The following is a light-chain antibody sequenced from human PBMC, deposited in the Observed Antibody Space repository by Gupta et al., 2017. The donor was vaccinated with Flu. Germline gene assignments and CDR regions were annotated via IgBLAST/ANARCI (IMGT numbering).Light chain of an antibody. J-gene: IGKJ2*01. CDR1: QRIAND. CDR3: QQRFNWPRT. Sequence: PATLSLSPGERAALSCRARQRIANDLAWYQQKPGQAPRLLIYDATKRATGIPARFSGSGSGTDFTLTISSLEPEDFAVYYCQQRFNWPRTFGQGTKL. V-gene: IGKV3-11*01. CDR2: DAT.